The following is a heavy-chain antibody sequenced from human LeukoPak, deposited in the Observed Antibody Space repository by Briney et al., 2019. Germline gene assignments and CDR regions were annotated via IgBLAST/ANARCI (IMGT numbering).Heavy chain of an antibody. CDR2: IESDGSEK. CDR1: GFTFSSYW. J-gene: IGHJ4*02. CDR3: ARGQSGFDF. Sequence: SGGSLRLSCAASGFTFSSYWMTWVRQAPGKGLEWVANIESDGSEKNYVDSVKGRFTISRDNAKNSLYLQMNSLRAEDTAVYYCARGQSGFDFWGQGTLVTVSS. D-gene: IGHD3-3*01. V-gene: IGHV3-7*03.